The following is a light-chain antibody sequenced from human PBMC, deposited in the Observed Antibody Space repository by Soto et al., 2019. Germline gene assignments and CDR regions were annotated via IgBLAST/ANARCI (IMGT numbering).Light chain of an antibody. CDR2: DVS. V-gene: IGLV2-14*01. Sequence: QSALTQPASVSGSPGQSITISCTGTSSDVGGYNYLSWYQQHPGKAPKLMIYDVSNRPSGVSNRFSGSKSGNTASLTISGLKAEDEADYYCSSYTSSINVVFGGGTKVTVL. J-gene: IGLJ2*01. CDR1: SSDVGGYNY. CDR3: SSYTSSINVV.